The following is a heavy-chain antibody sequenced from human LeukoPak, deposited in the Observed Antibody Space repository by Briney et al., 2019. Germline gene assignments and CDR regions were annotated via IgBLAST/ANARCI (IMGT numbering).Heavy chain of an antibody. CDR2: MNPNSGNT. V-gene: IGHV1-8*01. CDR1: GYTFTSYD. Sequence: ASVKVSCKASGYTFTSYDINWVQQATGQGLEWMGWMNPNSGNTGYAQKFQGRVTMTRNTSISTAYMELSSLRSEDTAVYYCARAIVATAHSDYWGQGTLVTVSS. D-gene: IGHD5-12*01. J-gene: IGHJ4*02. CDR3: ARAIVATAHSDY.